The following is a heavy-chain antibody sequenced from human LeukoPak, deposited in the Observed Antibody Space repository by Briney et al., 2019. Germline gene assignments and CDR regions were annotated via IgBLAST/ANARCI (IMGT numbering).Heavy chain of an antibody. CDR1: GDSVSSKSAA. CDR3: ARDSPGSGWSDFDY. D-gene: IGHD6-19*01. V-gene: IGHV6-1*01. Sequence: SQTLSLTCAISGDSVSSKSAAWNWIRQSPSRGLEWLGRTYYRSRWYNDYAVSVKSRITINPDTSKNQFSLQLNSVTPEDTAVYYCARDSPGSGWSDFDYWGQGTLVTVSS. CDR2: TYYRSRWYN. J-gene: IGHJ4*02.